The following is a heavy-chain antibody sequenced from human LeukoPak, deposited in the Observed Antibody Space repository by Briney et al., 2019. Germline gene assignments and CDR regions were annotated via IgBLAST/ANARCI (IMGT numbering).Heavy chain of an antibody. CDR3: ARSDWYYYYTDV. CDR2: ISAYNGNT. V-gene: IGHV1-18*01. Sequence: ASVKVSCTASGGTFSIYAVSWVRQAPGQGLEWMGWISAYNGNTNYAQKLQGRVTMTTDTSTSTAYMELRSLRSDDTAVYYCARSDWYYYYTDVWGKGTTVTVSS. D-gene: IGHD2-21*02. CDR1: GGTFSIYA. J-gene: IGHJ6*03.